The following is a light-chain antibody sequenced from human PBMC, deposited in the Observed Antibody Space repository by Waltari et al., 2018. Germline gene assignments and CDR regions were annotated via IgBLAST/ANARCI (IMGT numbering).Light chain of an antibody. CDR2: RNN. CDR1: SSNIGSNY. J-gene: IGLJ2*01. Sequence: QSVLTQPPSASGTPGQRVTISCSGSSSNIGSNYVYWYQQLPGTAPKLLIYRNNQRPSGVPDRFSGSKSGTSASLAISGLRSEDEADYYCAAWDDSLSGPSVVF. V-gene: IGLV1-47*01. CDR3: AAWDDSLSGPSVV.